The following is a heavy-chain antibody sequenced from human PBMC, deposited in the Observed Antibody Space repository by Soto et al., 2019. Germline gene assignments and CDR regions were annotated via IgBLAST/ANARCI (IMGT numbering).Heavy chain of an antibody. CDR3: ATHPYSSGWYC. V-gene: IGHV3-7*02. D-gene: IGHD6-13*01. Sequence: EVQLVESGGGLVQPGGSLRLSCAASGFTFSSYWMTWVRQAPGKGLEWVANIKQDGSEKYYVDSVKGRFTISRDNATNSLYMQMNSLRAEDTAVYYCATHPYSSGWYCWGQGTLVTVSS. CDR1: GFTFSSYW. CDR2: IKQDGSEK. J-gene: IGHJ4*02.